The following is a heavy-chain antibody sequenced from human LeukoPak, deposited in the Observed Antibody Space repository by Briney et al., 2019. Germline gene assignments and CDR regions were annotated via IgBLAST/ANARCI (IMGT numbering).Heavy chain of an antibody. V-gene: IGHV3-21*01. Sequence: GGSLRLSCAAAGFTFSSSSMNWVRQTPGKGLEWVSSISGESKYIYYADSVTGRFTISRDNTKNSLYLQMSTLRAEDTAAYYCARGAVFQGNYDYWGQGTQVTVSS. J-gene: IGHJ4*02. CDR3: ARGAVFQGNYDY. CDR1: GFTFSSSS. D-gene: IGHD3-10*01. CDR2: ISGESKYI.